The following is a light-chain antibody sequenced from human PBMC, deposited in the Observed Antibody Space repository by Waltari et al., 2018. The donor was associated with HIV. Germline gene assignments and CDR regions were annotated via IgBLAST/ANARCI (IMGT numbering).Light chain of an antibody. CDR2: DVS. CDR1: NTDVGRYNY. V-gene: IGLV2-14*01. CDR3: WSYTSSDTFV. Sequence: QSALTQPVSVSGSPGQSIAISCIGTNTDVGRYNYVSWYQHHPGKAPKLIISDVSNRPSEVSNRFSGSKSGDTAFLTISGLHGEDEADYYCWSYTSSDTFVFGTGTKVTVL. J-gene: IGLJ1*01.